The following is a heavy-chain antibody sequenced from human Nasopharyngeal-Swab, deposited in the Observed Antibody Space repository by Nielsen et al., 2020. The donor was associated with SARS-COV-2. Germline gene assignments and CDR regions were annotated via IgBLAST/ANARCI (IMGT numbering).Heavy chain of an antibody. J-gene: IGHJ4*02. V-gene: IGHV4-31*03. CDR1: GGSISSGGYY. Sequence: SETLSLTCTVSGGSISSGGYYWSWIRQHPGKGLEWIGYIYYSGSTYYNPSLKSRVTISVDTSKNQFSLKLRSVTAADTSVYYCARGKGQQLAYWGQGTLVTVSS. CDR2: IYYSGST. CDR3: ARGKGQQLAY. D-gene: IGHD6-13*01.